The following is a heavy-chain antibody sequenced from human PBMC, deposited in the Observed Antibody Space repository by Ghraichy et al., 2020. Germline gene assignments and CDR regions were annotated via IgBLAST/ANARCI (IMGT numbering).Heavy chain of an antibody. V-gene: IGHV4-59*01. CDR3: AREKGHYGLAYFDY. J-gene: IGHJ4*02. Sequence: SETLSLTCTVSGGSISSYYWSWIRQPPGKGLEWIGYIYYSGSTNYNPSLKSRVTISVDTSKNQFSLKLSSVTAADTAVYYCAREKGHYGLAYFDYWGQGTLVTVSS. CDR2: IYYSGST. CDR1: GGSISSYY. D-gene: IGHD4-17*01.